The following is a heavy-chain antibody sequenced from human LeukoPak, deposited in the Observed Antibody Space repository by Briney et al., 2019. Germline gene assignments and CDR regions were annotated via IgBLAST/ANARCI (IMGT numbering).Heavy chain of an antibody. D-gene: IGHD1-26*01. Sequence: PGGSLRLSCAASGFTFSTYWMHWVRQAPGEGLVWVSRINNEETAANYADSVQGRFTISRDNANNMLYLQMDSLRAEDTAVYYCARESTVGPIQTDALDIWGQGTMVTVSS. V-gene: IGHV3-74*01. J-gene: IGHJ3*02. CDR3: ARESTVGPIQTDALDI. CDR1: GFTFSTYW. CDR2: INNEETAA.